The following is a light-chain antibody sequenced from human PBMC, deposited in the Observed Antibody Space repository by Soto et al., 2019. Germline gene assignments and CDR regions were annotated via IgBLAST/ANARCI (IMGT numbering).Light chain of an antibody. CDR2: DVN. CDR3: CSYAGSYTLV. J-gene: IGLJ2*01. CDR1: SSDVGGYHY. V-gene: IGLV2-11*01. Sequence: ALTQPRSVSGSPGQSVTLSCTGTSSDVGGYHYVSWYQHHPGKAPKIIIFDVNKRPSGVPDRFSGSKSGNTASLTISGLQTEDEADYYCCSYAGSYTLVFGGGTKLTVL.